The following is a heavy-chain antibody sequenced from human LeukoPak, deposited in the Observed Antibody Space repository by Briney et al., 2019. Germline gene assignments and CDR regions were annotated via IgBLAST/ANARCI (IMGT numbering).Heavy chain of an antibody. V-gene: IGHV4-39*01. D-gene: IGHD3-22*01. CDR2: IYYSGST. J-gene: IGHJ2*01. CDR1: GGSISSSSYY. CDR3: ARHGIRDHYDSSGYYQDYWYFDL. Sequence: SETLSLTCTVSGGSISSSSYYWGWIRQPPGKGLEWIGSIYYSGSTYYNPSLKSRVTISVDTSKNQFSLKLSSVTAADTAVYYCARHGIRDHYDSSGYYQDYWYFDLWGRGNLVTVSS.